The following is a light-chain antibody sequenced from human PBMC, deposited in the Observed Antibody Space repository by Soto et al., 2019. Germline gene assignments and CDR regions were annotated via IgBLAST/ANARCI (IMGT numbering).Light chain of an antibody. V-gene: IGKV3D-20*02. CDR2: GAS. CDR1: QSVSNNY. Sequence: EIVLTQSPCTLSLSPGERATLSCRASQSVSNNYLAWYQQKPGQAPRLLIYGASNRATGIPDRFSGSGSGTDFTLTISSLEPEDFAIYYCQQRQYWPPITFGQGTRLEIK. CDR3: QQRQYWPPIT. J-gene: IGKJ5*01.